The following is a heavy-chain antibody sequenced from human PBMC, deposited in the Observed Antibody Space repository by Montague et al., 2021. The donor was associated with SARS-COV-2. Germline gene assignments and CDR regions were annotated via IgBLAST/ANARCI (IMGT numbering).Heavy chain of an antibody. CDR3: ARRGYYDSAGYHWHLDL. CDR1: GGSINDHY. Sequence: SETLSLTCTVSGGSINDHYRSWIRQSPGMGLEWIGYISSNGKTNYNPSLKSRVTLSADASRNEFSLKLDSVTAADTAVYFCARRGYYDSAGYHWHLDLWGRGMLVTVSS. CDR2: ISSNGKT. V-gene: IGHV4-4*09. D-gene: IGHD3-22*01. J-gene: IGHJ2*01.